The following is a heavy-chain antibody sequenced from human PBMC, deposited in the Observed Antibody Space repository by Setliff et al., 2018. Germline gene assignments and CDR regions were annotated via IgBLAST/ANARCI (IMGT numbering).Heavy chain of an antibody. CDR3: ARAAKYDSSSYYGLWLDP. V-gene: IGHV4-59*01. D-gene: IGHD3-22*01. CDR1: GGSTSSSY. Sequence: SETLSLTCTVSGGSTSSSYWSWIRQPPGKGLEWIGYIYSSGSTNYNPSLKSRVTISVDTSKNQFSLKLSSVTAADTAVYYCARAAKYDSSSYYGLWLDPWGQGTLVTVSS. CDR2: IYSSGST. J-gene: IGHJ5*02.